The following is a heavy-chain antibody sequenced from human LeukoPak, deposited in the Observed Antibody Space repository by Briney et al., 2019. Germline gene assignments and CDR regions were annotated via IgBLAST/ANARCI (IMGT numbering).Heavy chain of an antibody. J-gene: IGHJ3*02. D-gene: IGHD5-18*01. Sequence: GGSLRLSCVPSGFTFSDYHMSWIRQAPGKGLEWVSYISSSGSSIFYAGPVKGRFTISRDNAKNSLYLQMNSLRAEDTAVYYCARGATDTTMVTSDAFDIWGQGTMVTVSS. V-gene: IGHV3-11*01. CDR3: ARGATDTTMVTSDAFDI. CDR1: GFTFSDYH. CDR2: ISSSGSSI.